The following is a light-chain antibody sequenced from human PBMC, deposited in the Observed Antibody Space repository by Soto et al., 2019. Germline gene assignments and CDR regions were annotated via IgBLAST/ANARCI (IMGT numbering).Light chain of an antibody. Sequence: QSVLTQPASVSGSPGQSITISCTGTSSDVGGYNYVSWYQQHPGKAPKLMIYDVSYRPSGVSNRFSGSKSGNTASLTVSGLQAEDEADYSCSSYASSSTPHVSGTGTKVTVL. CDR1: SSDVGGYNY. J-gene: IGLJ1*01. CDR2: DVS. CDR3: SSYASSSTPHV. V-gene: IGLV2-14*03.